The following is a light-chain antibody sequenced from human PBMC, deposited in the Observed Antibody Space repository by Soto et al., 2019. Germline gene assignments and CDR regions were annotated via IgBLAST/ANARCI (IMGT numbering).Light chain of an antibody. Sequence: SVLTQPSSVSEAPGQRVTISCSGSTSNIGNNTVNWYQQLPGRAPKLLVFYDDVLPAGVSDRFSGSKSGTSASLAISGLQSEDEADYYCATWDDSLNAPVFGGGTQLTVL. CDR2: YDD. V-gene: IGLV1-36*01. CDR3: ATWDDSLNAPV. CDR1: TSNIGNNT. J-gene: IGLJ2*01.